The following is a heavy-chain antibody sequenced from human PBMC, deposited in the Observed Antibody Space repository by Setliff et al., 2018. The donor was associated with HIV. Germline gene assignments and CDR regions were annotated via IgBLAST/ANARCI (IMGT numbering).Heavy chain of an antibody. CDR1: GFTFSSYA. Sequence: PGGSLRLSCAASGFTFSSYAMSWVRQAPGKGLEWVSGISGSGYGTFYADSVKGRFTISRDNSKSTLYLQMNGLRAEDTAVYYCARDLGEKYYYDSSGYYTGGYFDYWGQGTLVTVSS. CDR3: ARDLGEKYYYDSSGYYTGGYFDY. J-gene: IGHJ4*02. V-gene: IGHV3-23*01. D-gene: IGHD3-22*01. CDR2: ISGSGYGT.